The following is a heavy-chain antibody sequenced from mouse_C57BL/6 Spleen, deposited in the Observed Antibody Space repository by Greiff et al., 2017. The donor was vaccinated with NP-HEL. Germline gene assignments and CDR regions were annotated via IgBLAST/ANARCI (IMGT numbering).Heavy chain of an antibody. CDR2: INPSNGGT. D-gene: IGHD1-1*01. V-gene: IGHV1-53*01. CDR3: ARGGDYYYGSSSYFDY. CDR1: GYTFTSYW. J-gene: IGHJ2*01. Sequence: QVQLKQPGTELVKPGASVKLSCKASGYTFTSYWMHWVKQRPGQGLEWIGNINPSNGGTNYNEKFKSKATLTVDKSSSTAYMQLSSLTSEDSAVYYCARGGDYYYGSSSYFDYWGQGTTLTVSS.